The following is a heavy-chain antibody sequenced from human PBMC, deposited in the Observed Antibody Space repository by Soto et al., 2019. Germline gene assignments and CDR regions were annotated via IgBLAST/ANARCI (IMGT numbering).Heavy chain of an antibody. Sequence: QVQLQQWGAGLLKPSETLSLTCAVYGGSFSGYYWTWIRQPPGKGLEWIGEINHSGSTNYNPSLKSRVTSSVDTSRSPFAMKLSYVTAADTAVYYCARGGRRQLARAFWFDPWGQGTLVTVSS. V-gene: IGHV4-34*01. CDR3: ARGGRRQLARAFWFDP. D-gene: IGHD6-6*01. J-gene: IGHJ5*02. CDR1: GGSFSGYY. CDR2: INHSGST.